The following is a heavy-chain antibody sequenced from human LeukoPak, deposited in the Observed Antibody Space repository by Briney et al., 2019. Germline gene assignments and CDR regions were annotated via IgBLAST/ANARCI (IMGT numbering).Heavy chain of an antibody. J-gene: IGHJ6*02. CDR2: MNPNSGNT. CDR1: GYTFTSYD. Sequence: ASVKASCKASGYTFTSYDINWVRQATGQGIEWMGWMNPNSGNTGYAQKFQGRVTMIRNTSISTAYMELSSLRSEDTAVYYCARGPPIQLWPRHYYYYYGMDVWGQGTTVTVSS. V-gene: IGHV1-8*01. D-gene: IGHD5-18*01. CDR3: ARGPPIQLWPRHYYYYYGMDV.